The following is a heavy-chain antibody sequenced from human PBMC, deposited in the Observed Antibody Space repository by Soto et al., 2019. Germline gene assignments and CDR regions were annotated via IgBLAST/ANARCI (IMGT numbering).Heavy chain of an antibody. D-gene: IGHD1-1*01. CDR3: ARSVWSDVGAPYYFDY. CDR1: GFTFSDYY. V-gene: IGHV3-11*01. CDR2: ISSSGSTI. Sequence: GGSLRLSCAASGFTFSDYYMSWIRQAPGKGLEWVSYISSSGSTIYYADSVKGRFTISRDNAKNSLYLQMNSLRAEDTAVYYCARSVWSDVGAPYYFDYWGQGTLVTVSS. J-gene: IGHJ4*02.